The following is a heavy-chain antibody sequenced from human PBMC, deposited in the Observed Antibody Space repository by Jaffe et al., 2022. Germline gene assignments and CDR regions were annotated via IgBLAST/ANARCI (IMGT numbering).Heavy chain of an antibody. CDR1: GYSISSGYY. CDR3: ARLSGPGYSSGWYFWYFDL. Sequence: QVQLQESGPGLVKPSETLSLTCAVSGYSISSGYYWGWIRQPPGKGLEWIGSIYHSGSTYYNPSLKSRVTISVDTSKNQFSLKLSSVTAADTAVYYCARLSGPGYSSGWYFWYFDLWGRGTLVTVSS. D-gene: IGHD6-19*01. V-gene: IGHV4-38-2*01. J-gene: IGHJ2*01. CDR2: IYHSGST.